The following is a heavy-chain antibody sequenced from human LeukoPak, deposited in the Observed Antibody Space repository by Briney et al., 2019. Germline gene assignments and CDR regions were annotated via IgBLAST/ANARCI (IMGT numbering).Heavy chain of an antibody. J-gene: IGHJ4*02. D-gene: IGHD4-17*01. V-gene: IGHV3-74*01. CDR2: INSDGSST. CDR3: AKAGAYGDYGYY. Sequence: GGSLRLSCAASGFTFSSYWMHWVRQAPGKGLVWVSRINSDGSSTTYADSVRGRFTISRDNSKNTLYLQMNSLRAEDTAVYYCAKAGAYGDYGYYWGQGTLVTVSS. CDR1: GFTFSSYW.